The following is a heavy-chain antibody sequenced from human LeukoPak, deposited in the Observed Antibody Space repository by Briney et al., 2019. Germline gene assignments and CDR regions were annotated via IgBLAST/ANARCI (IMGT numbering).Heavy chain of an antibody. D-gene: IGHD5-12*01. V-gene: IGHV4-31*03. CDR2: IYYSGST. CDR3: ARDRSKLRPFDY. J-gene: IGHJ4*02. CDR1: GGSISSGGYY. Sequence: SQTLSLTCTVSGGSISSGGYYWSWIRQHPGKGLEWIGYIYYSGSTYYNPSLKSRVTISVDTSKNQFSLKLSSVTAADTAVYYCARDRSKLRPFDYWGQGTLVTVSS.